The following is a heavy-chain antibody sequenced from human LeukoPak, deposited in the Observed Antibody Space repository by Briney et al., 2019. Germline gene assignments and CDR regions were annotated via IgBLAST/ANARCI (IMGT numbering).Heavy chain of an antibody. CDR1: GFTFSSYS. D-gene: IGHD5-12*01. CDR2: ISSSSTYT. V-gene: IGHV3-21*01. Sequence: SGGSLRLSCAASGFTFSSYSMNWVRQAPGKGLEWVSSISSSSTYTYYADSVKGRFTISRDNAKNSLYLQMNSLRAEDTAVYYCVRDGGVSGYDLLDYWGQGTLVTVSS. CDR3: VRDGGVSGYDLLDY. J-gene: IGHJ4*02.